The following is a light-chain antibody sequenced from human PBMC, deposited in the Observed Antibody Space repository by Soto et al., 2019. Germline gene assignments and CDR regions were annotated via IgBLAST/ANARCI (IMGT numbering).Light chain of an antibody. Sequence: EIVWTQYPGILSLSPGERYTLSCRAIQSVSNDFLAWYQQKPGQAPRLLMYGASNRAAGIPDRFSGSGSGTDFTLTISRLAPEDFAVYYCQQRNVWPPITFGPVTRLEIK. CDR2: GAS. J-gene: IGKJ5*01. CDR3: QQRNVWPPIT. CDR1: QSVSNDF. V-gene: IGKV3D-20*02.